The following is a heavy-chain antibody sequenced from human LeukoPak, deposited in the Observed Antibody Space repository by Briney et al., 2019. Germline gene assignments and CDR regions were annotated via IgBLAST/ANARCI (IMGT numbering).Heavy chain of an antibody. CDR1: GYTFTSYG. Sequence: ASVKVSCKASGYTFTSYGISWVRQAPGQGLEWMGWISAYKGNTNYAQGLQGRVTMTTDTSTSTAYMELRSLRSDDTAVYYCVVDCSSSSCYCGHWGQGTPVTVSS. CDR3: VVDCSSSSCYCGH. V-gene: IGHV1-18*01. CDR2: ISAYKGNT. J-gene: IGHJ4*02. D-gene: IGHD2-2*01.